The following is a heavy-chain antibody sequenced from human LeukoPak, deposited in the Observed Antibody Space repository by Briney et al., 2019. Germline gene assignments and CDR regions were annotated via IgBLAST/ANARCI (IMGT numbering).Heavy chain of an antibody. CDR2: IYYSGST. CDR1: GGSISRYY. J-gene: IGHJ4*02. D-gene: IGHD5-12*01. Sequence: SETLSLTCTVSGGSISRYYWSWIRQPPGKGLEWIGYIYYSGSTNYNPSLKSRVTISVDTSKNQFSLKLSSVTAADTAVYYCARGSGYSGNEMDYWGQGTLVTVSS. CDR3: ARGSGYSGNEMDY. V-gene: IGHV4-59*01.